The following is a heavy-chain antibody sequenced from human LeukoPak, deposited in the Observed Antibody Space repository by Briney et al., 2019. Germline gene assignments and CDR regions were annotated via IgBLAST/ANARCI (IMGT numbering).Heavy chain of an antibody. CDR3: AGYYFDKSKSSHFA. CDR1: GFTFSSFW. Sequence: GGSLRLSCVASGFTFSSFWMTWVRQAPGKGQEWVANIKEDGSEKKYVDSVKGRFTISRDNTKNSVYLQMNSLSAEDTAVYYCAGYYFDKSKSSHFAWGQGTVVTVSS. CDR2: IKEDGSEK. V-gene: IGHV3-7*01. D-gene: IGHD2/OR15-2a*01. J-gene: IGHJ4*02.